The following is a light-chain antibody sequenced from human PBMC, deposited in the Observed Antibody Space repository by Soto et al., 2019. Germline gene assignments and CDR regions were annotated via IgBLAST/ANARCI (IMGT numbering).Light chain of an antibody. Sequence: EFVLTPSPGTLSLSPGERATLSCRASQSVSSYLAWYQQTPGQAPRLLIYDASNRATGIPARFSGSGSGTDFTLTISSLEPEDFAVYYCQQRSNWPPWTFGQGTKVDIK. V-gene: IGKV3-11*01. CDR1: QSVSSY. CDR2: DAS. CDR3: QQRSNWPPWT. J-gene: IGKJ1*01.